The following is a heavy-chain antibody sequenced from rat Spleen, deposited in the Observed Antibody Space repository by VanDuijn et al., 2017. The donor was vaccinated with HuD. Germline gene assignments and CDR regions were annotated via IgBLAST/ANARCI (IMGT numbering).Heavy chain of an antibody. CDR2: ISISGDTT. V-gene: IGHV5-25*01. CDR3: AREVRVAAISTGFDY. J-gene: IGHJ2*01. D-gene: IGHD1-2*01. Sequence: EVQLVESGGGLVQPGRSLKLSCAASGFTFSDHNMAWVRQAPGKGLEWIASISISGDTTYYPDSVKGRFIISRVNAKSTLYLQMDSLRSEDTATYYCAREVRVAAISTGFDYWGQGVMVTVSS. CDR1: GFTFSDHN.